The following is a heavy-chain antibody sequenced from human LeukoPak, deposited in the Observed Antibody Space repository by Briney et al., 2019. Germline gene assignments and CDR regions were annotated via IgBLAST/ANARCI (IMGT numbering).Heavy chain of an antibody. V-gene: IGHV1-2*02. CDR1: GYTFTGYY. Sequence: ASVKVSCKASGYTFTGYYIHWVRQAPGQGLEWMGWINPNSGGTNYAQKFQGRVTMTRDTSISTAYIELNSLISDDTAIYYCARDSCSLSSCSFFGYWGQGTPVTVSS. CDR2: INPNSGGT. J-gene: IGHJ4*02. D-gene: IGHD2-2*01. CDR3: ARDSCSLSSCSFFGY.